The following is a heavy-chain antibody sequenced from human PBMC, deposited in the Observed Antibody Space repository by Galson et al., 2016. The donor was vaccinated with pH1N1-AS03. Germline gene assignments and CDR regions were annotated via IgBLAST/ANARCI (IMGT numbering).Heavy chain of an antibody. CDR1: GFTFSSYW. D-gene: IGHD6-25*01. CDR3: ARACIAASYFHYYYLDV. J-gene: IGHJ6*03. CDR2: IKEDGSEK. V-gene: IGHV3-7*04. Sequence: SLRLSCAASGFTFSSYWMSWVRQAPGKGLEWVANIKEDGSEKYYVDSVKGRFTISRDNGKNSLYLQMNSLRAEDTAVYFCARACIAASYFHYYYLDVWGQGTTVTVSS.